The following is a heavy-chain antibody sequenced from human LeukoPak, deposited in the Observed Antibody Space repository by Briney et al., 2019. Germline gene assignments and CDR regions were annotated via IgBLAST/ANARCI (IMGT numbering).Heavy chain of an antibody. CDR1: GFTFSSYG. D-gene: IGHD6-19*01. CDR3: AKDLGWSYFDY. Sequence: HPGGSLRLSCAASGFTFSSYGMHWVRQAPGKGLEWGAVISYDGSNKYYADSVKGRFTISRDNSKNTLYLQMNSLSAEDTAVYYCAKDLGWSYFDYWGQGTLVTVSS. V-gene: IGHV3-30*18. CDR2: ISYDGSNK. J-gene: IGHJ4*02.